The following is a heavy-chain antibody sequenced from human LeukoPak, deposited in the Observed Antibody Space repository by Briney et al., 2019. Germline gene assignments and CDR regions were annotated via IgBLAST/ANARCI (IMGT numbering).Heavy chain of an antibody. CDR3: ARHRGYCSGSKCYHVWFDP. CDR1: GGSIRSTSYY. V-gene: IGHV4-39*01. J-gene: IGHJ5*02. Sequence: NPSETLSLTCTVSGGSIRSTSYYWGWIRQPPGKGLEWIGSIDCSETTYYNPSLRSRVTISADTSKNQFSLKLSSVTAADTAVYYCARHRGYCSGSKCYHVWFDPWGQGTLVTVSS. D-gene: IGHD2-15*01. CDR2: IDCSETT.